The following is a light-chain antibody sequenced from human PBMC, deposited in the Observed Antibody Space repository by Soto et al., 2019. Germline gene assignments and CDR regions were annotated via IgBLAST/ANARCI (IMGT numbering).Light chain of an antibody. V-gene: IGLV3-1*01. CDR2: QDT. Sequence: SYELTQPPSVSVSPGQTANITCSGDKLGQKYACWYQQKPGQSPVLVIYQDTKRPSGIPERFSGSNSGNTATLTISGTQAMDEADYYCQAWDSNNVVFGGGTKLTVL. CDR3: QAWDSNNVV. CDR1: KLGQKY. J-gene: IGLJ2*01.